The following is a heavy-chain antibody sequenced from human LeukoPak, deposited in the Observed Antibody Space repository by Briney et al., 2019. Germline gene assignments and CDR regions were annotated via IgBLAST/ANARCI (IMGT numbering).Heavy chain of an antibody. Sequence: GRSLRLSCAASGFMFSTYGMHWVRQAPGKGLEWVAVISYDGQNKYYGDSVRGRFTIARDNSKNTLHLQMNSLRREDTAMYYCAKDGLAGRFDSSVPGIYVGLDVWGQGTTVTVSS. J-gene: IGHJ6*02. D-gene: IGHD6-19*01. V-gene: IGHV3-30*18. CDR3: AKDGLAGRFDSSVPGIYVGLDV. CDR1: GFMFSTYG. CDR2: ISYDGQNK.